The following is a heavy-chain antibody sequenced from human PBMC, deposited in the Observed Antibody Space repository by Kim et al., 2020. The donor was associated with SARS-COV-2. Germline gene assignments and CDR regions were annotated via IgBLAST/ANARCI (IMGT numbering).Heavy chain of an antibody. CDR2: ISYDGSNK. Sequence: GGSLRLSCAASGFTFSNYGMHWVRQAPGKGLEWVAVISYDGSNKYFTDSVRGRFTISRDNSKNTLYFQMNSLRAEDTAVYYCAKEYDSSGLWDYWGQG. CDR3: AKEYDSSGLWDY. CDR1: GFTFSNYG. D-gene: IGHD3-22*01. J-gene: IGHJ4*02. V-gene: IGHV3-30*18.